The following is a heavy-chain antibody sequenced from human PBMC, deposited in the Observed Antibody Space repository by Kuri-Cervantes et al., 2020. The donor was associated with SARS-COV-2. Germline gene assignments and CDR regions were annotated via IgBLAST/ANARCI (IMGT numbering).Heavy chain of an antibody. V-gene: IGHV4-39*07. CDR1: GGSISSSSYY. J-gene: IGHJ3*02. CDR3: ARISRTYAFDI. D-gene: IGHD1-14*01. Sequence: SETLSLTCTVSGGSISSSSYYWGWIRQPPGKGLEWIGSIYHSGSTYYNPSLKSRVTISVDTSKSQFSLKLSSVTAADTAVYYCARISRTYAFDIWGQGTKVTVSS. CDR2: IYHSGST.